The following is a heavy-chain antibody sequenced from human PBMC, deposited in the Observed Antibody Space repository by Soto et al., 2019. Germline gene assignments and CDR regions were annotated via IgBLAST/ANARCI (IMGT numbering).Heavy chain of an antibody. CDR3: SRERAEYSSSPAENWFVP. CDR1: GGTFSSYA. CDR2: IIPIFGTA. Sequence: QVQLVQSGAAVKKPGSSVKVSCKASGGTFSSYAISWVRQAPGQGLEWMGGIIPIFGTANYAQKFQGRVTITADKCTSSAYMELSSLRSADTAVYYFSRERAEYSSSPAENWFVPWCQVSLVTVSS. V-gene: IGHV1-69*06. J-gene: IGHJ5*02. D-gene: IGHD6-6*01.